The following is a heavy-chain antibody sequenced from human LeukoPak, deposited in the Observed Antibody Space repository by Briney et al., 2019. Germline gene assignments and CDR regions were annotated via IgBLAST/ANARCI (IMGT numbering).Heavy chain of an antibody. CDR2: FDPEDGET. CDR1: GFTFSSYE. Sequence: PGGSLRLSCAASGFTFSSYEMNWVRQAPGKGLEWMGGFDPEDGETIYAQKFQGRVTMTEDTSTDTAYMELSSLRSEDTAVYYCATDRLRTGTTGALYYYWGQGTLVTVSS. CDR3: ATDRLRTGTTGALYYY. D-gene: IGHD1-1*01. V-gene: IGHV1-24*01. J-gene: IGHJ4*02.